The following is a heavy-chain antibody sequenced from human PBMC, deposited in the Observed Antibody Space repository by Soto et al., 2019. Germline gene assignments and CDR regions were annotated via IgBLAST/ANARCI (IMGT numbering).Heavy chain of an antibody. V-gene: IGHV5-10-1*01. D-gene: IGHD3-22*01. CDR2: IDPSDSYI. CDR3: ATLYDSSGHYSEQPVFDY. CDR1: GYNFSSYW. J-gene: IGHJ4*02. Sequence: EVQLVQSGAEVKKPGESLRISCKGSGYNFSSYWITWVRQMPGKGLEWMGRIDPSDSYINYSPSFQGHVTISTDKSISTAYLQWSSLKASDTAMYYCATLYDSSGHYSEQPVFDYWGQGTLVTVSS.